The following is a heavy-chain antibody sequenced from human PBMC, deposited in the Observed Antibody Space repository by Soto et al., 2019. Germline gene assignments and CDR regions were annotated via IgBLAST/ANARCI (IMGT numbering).Heavy chain of an antibody. Sequence: QVRLQESGPGLVKPSQTLSLTCSVSGDSINTAGYYWTWIRQRTGKGLEWIGFLYYRGAYYNSSLKRRVSMSLDTSTNQISLEVNSVTVADTAIYFCARIEVMTIFGFDLWCRGALVTVSS. D-gene: IGHD3-3*01. J-gene: IGHJ4*02. CDR1: GDSINTAGYY. V-gene: IGHV4-31*03. CDR2: LYYRGA. CDR3: ARIEVMTIFGFDL.